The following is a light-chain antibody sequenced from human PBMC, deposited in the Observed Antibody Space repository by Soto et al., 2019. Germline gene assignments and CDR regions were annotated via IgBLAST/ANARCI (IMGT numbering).Light chain of an antibody. Sequence: EIVLTQSPGTLSLSPGQRATLSCRASQRLSASDIAWYQQRPGQPPNLLIFGASHRAPDIPDRFSGSGSGTDFTLTISRLEPEDFAVYYCQQYGSSIQTFGQGTTVDIK. CDR3: QQYGSSIQT. CDR1: QRLSASD. J-gene: IGKJ1*01. V-gene: IGKV3-20*01. CDR2: GAS.